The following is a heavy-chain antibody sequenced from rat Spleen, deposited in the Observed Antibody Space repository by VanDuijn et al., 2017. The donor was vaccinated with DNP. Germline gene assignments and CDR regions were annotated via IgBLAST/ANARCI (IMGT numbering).Heavy chain of an antibody. CDR1: GYSITSSYR. D-gene: IGHD1-4*01. J-gene: IGHJ4*01. CDR2: INSAGSI. V-gene: IGHV3-3*01. Sequence: EVQLQESGPGLVKPSQSLSLTCSVTGYSITSSYRWNWIRKFPGNKLEWMGYINSAGSIEYNPSLKGRISITSDTSKNQFFLQVNSVTTDDTATYYCTRWPGYNPPYAMDAWGQGTSVTVSS. CDR3: TRWPGYNPPYAMDA.